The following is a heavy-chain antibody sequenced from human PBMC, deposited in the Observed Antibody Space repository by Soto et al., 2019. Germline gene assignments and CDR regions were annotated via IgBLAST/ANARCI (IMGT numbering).Heavy chain of an antibody. D-gene: IGHD3-9*01. V-gene: IGHV4-30-4*01. Sequence: PSETLSLTCTVSGGSISSGDYYWSWIRQPPGKGLEWIGYIYYSGSTYYNPSLKSRVTVSVDTSKNQFSLKLSSVTAADTAVYYCARAGNFEWLLAPLSWGQGTLVTVSS. CDR3: ARAGNFEWLLAPLS. CDR2: IYYSGST. CDR1: GGSISSGDYY. J-gene: IGHJ4*02.